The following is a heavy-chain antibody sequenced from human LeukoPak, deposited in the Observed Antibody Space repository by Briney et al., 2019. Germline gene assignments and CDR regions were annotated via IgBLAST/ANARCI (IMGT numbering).Heavy chain of an antibody. CDR1: GFSFSSYR. CDR3: AKAPAGHCSGVICYPLDN. V-gene: IGHV3-23*01. J-gene: IGHJ4*02. D-gene: IGHD2-15*01. CDR2: ISGSDTGT. Sequence: GGSLRLSCAASGFSFSSYRMNWVRQAPGKGLEWVSAISGSDTGTYYADSVRGRFTISRDNSKNMLFLQMNSLRAEDTAVYYCAKAPAGHCSGVICYPLDNWGQGILVSVSS.